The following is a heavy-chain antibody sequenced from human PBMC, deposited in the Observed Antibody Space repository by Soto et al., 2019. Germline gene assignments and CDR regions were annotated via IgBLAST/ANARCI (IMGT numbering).Heavy chain of an antibody. CDR3: AREDRGYSYGFNYYYYGMDV. J-gene: IGHJ6*02. V-gene: IGHV4-59*01. D-gene: IGHD5-18*01. CDR1: GGSISSYY. Sequence: SETLSLTCTVSGGSISSYYWSWIRQPPGKGLEWIGYIYYSGSTNYNPSLKSRVTISVDTSKNQFSLKLSSVTAADTAVYYCAREDRGYSYGFNYYYYGMDVWGQGTTVTVS. CDR2: IYYSGST.